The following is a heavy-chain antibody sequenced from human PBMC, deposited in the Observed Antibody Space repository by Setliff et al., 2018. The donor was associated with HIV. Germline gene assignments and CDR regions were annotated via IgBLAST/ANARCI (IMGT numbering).Heavy chain of an antibody. CDR1: GGSFSGFY. V-gene: IGHV4-34*01. Sequence: PSETLSLTCAVYGGSFSGFYWSWIRQPPGKGLEWIGEINHSGSTTYNPSLKSRVTISVDTSKNHFSLKLSSVTAADTAVYYCARVPPGPYYYYMDVWGKGTTVTVSS. J-gene: IGHJ6*03. CDR2: INHSGST. CDR3: ARVPPGPYYYYMDV.